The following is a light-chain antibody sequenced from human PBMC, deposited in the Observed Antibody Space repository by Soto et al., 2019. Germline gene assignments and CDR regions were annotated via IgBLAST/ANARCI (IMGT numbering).Light chain of an antibody. J-gene: IGLJ1*01. CDR1: ASNILRNY. CDR3: ASWDDSMSGYG. V-gene: IGLV1-47*01. Sequence: VLTQPPSASGTPGQSLTISCFGSASNILRNYVYWYRQFPGSDSRLLLSMNDQRPSGVPDRFSGSKSGTSASLAISGLRSDEEADYYCASWDDSMSGYGFGTGTKVTVL. CDR2: MND.